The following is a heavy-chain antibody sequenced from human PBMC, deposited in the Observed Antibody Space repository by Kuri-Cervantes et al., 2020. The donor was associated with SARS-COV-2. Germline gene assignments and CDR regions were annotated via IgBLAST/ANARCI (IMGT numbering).Heavy chain of an antibody. J-gene: IGHJ3*02. CDR3: ARGAVGATSLGAFDI. Sequence: ASVKVSCKASGCTLSNCDINWVRQAPGQGLEWMGWINPNNGGTNYAQKFQGRVTMTRDTSISTAYMELSSLRSDDTAVYYCARGAVGATSLGAFDIWGQGTMVTVSS. V-gene: IGHV1-2*02. CDR2: INPNNGGT. CDR1: GCTLSNCD. D-gene: IGHD1-26*01.